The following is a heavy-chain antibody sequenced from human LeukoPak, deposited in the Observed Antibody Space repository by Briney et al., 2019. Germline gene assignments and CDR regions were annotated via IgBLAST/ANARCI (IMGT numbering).Heavy chain of an antibody. CDR1: GGSFSGYY. Sequence: PSETLSLTCAVYGGSFSGYYWSWIRQPPGKGLEWIGEINHSGSTNYNPSLKSRVTISVDTSKNQFSLKLSSVTAADTAVYYCAREGAARLLGPWGQGTLVTVSS. CDR2: INHSGST. V-gene: IGHV4-34*01. J-gene: IGHJ5*02. CDR3: AREGAARLLGP. D-gene: IGHD6-6*01.